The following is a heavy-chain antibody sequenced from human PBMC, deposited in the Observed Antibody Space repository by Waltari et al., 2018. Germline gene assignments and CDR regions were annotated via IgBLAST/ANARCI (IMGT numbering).Heavy chain of an antibody. Sequence: EVKLVESGGGLVQPGGSLRLSCVASGISFGNFWMSWVRQAPGKGPEWVANIKGGSSEKYYMDSLEGRFTIYRDNAQNSVFLQMNSLRAEDTAIYYCARDGQLSYWGQGTLVTVSS. CDR2: IKGGSSEK. CDR3: ARDGQLSY. D-gene: IGHD6-6*01. CDR1: GISFGNFW. J-gene: IGHJ4*02. V-gene: IGHV3-7*01.